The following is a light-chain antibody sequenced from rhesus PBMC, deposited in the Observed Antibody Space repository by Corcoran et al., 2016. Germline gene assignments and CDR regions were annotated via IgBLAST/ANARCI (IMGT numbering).Light chain of an antibody. Sequence: EIQMTQSPSSLSASVGDRVTVTCRASQGIKKELSWYQQKTGKAPTLLIYASSTLQTGVSSRFSGSGAGTDFTLTISSLQPEDVATYYCLQDYTAPLTFGGGTKVEIK. CDR3: LQDYTAPLT. V-gene: IGKV1-94*01. CDR2: ASS. J-gene: IGKJ4*01. CDR1: QGIKKE.